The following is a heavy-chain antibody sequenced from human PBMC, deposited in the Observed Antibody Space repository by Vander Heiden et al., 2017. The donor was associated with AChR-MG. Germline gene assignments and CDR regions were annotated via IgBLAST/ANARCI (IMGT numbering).Heavy chain of an antibody. CDR2: IWSDGSDK. CDR3: ARDSDDSSMALSSDFDF. V-gene: IGHV3-33*01. J-gene: IGHJ4*02. D-gene: IGHD3-16*01. CDR1: GCTFSHYG. Sequence: QVRLVASGGGVVQPGRSLRPTCAASGCTFSHYGLHWVRHAPGKGLEWVAFIWSDGSDKNSADSVKGRFTIARDNSKNKVYLQMNSLRAEDTAVYYCARDSDDSSMALSSDFDFWGQGTLVTVSS.